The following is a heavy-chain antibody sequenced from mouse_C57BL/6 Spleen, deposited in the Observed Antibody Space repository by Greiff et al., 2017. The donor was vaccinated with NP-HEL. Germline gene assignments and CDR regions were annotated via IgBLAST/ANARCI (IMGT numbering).Heavy chain of an antibody. CDR3: ARGDVYDGGFAY. CDR2: IDPSDSET. D-gene: IGHD2-2*01. CDR1: GYTFTSYW. V-gene: IGHV1-52*01. Sequence: QVQLQQPGAELVRPGSSVKLSCKASGYTFTSYWMHWVKQRPIQGLEWIGNIDPSDSETHYNQKFKDKATLTVDKSSSTAYMQLSSLTSEDSAVYYCARGDVYDGGFAYWGQGTLVTVSA. J-gene: IGHJ3*01.